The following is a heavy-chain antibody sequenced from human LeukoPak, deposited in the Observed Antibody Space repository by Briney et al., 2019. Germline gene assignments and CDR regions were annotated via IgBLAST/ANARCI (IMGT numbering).Heavy chain of an antibody. CDR2: ISPNSDDT. J-gene: IGHJ4*02. CDR1: GYTFTGYY. V-gene: IGHV1-2*02. CDR3: ARGGFDY. Sequence: GASVKVSRKASGYTFTGYYLHWVRQAPGQGLEWMGWISPNSDDTNYAQNFRGRVNMTRDTSISTAYMELSRLRSDDTAIYYCARGGFDYWGQGTLVTVSS.